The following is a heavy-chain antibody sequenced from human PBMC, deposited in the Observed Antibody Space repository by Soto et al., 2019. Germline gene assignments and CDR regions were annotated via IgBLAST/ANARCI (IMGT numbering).Heavy chain of an antibody. CDR3: ARNRDSSGYYFDY. D-gene: IGHD3-22*01. V-gene: IGHV3-30*04. Sequence: SCAASGFTFSSYAMHWVRQAPGKGLEWVAVISYDGSNKYYADSVKGRFTISRDNSKNTLYLQMNSLRAEDTAVYYCARNRDSSGYYFDYWGQGTLVTVSS. J-gene: IGHJ4*02. CDR1: GFTFSSYA. CDR2: ISYDGSNK.